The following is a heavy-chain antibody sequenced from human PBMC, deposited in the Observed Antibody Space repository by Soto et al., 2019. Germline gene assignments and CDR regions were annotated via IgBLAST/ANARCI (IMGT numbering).Heavy chain of an antibody. D-gene: IGHD2-2*01. CDR2: ISSSSSYI. J-gene: IGHJ5*02. V-gene: IGHV3-21*01. CDR1: GFTFSSYS. Sequence: GGSLRLSCAASGFTFSSYSMNWVRQAPGKGLEWVSSISSSSSYIYYADSVKGRFTISRDNAKNSLYLQMNSLRAEDTAVYYCARGWGYCSSTSCYGGEDNWFDPWGQGTLVTVSS. CDR3: ARGWGYCSSTSCYGGEDNWFDP.